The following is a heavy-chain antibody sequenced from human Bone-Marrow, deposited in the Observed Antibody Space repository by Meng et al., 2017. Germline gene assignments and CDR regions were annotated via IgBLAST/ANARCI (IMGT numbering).Heavy chain of an antibody. D-gene: IGHD6-13*01. CDR3: ARDEDISAAGKLFGDY. J-gene: IGHJ4*02. V-gene: IGHV1-2*06. CDR1: GYNFPDYY. Sequence: QVRLGEFGAEVKKPGASVKVSCKPSGYNFPDYYIHWVRQAPGQGLEWMGRIDPKNGDTHYAQKFQGRVTMTGDTSISTAYVDLSGLRSDDTAVYYCARDEDISAAGKLFGDYWGQGTLVTVSS. CDR2: IDPKNGDT.